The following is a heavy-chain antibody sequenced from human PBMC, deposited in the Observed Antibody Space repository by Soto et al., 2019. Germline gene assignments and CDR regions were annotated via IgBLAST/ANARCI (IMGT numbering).Heavy chain of an antibody. CDR1: GYTFTSYG. Sequence: ASVKVSCKASGYTFTSYGISWVRQAPGQGLEWMGWISAYNGNTNYAQKLQGRVTMTTDTSTSTAYMELRSLRSDDTAVYYCAKDLPPEIVVVITGLFDYWGQGTLVTVSS. J-gene: IGHJ4*02. V-gene: IGHV1-18*01. CDR3: AKDLPPEIVVVITGLFDY. D-gene: IGHD3-22*01. CDR2: ISAYNGNT.